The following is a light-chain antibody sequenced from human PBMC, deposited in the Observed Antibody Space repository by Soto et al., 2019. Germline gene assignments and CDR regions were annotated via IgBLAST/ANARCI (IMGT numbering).Light chain of an antibody. Sequence: QSALTQPASVSGSPGQSITISCTGTSSDVGGYNYVSWYQQHPGKAPKLMIYDVSNRPSGVCNRFSGSKSGNTSSLTISGLQVEGEADYCCCSYTSSSLYVFGSGTEVAVL. CDR1: SSDVGGYNY. V-gene: IGLV2-14*01. J-gene: IGLJ1*01. CDR3: CSYTSSSLYV. CDR2: DVS.